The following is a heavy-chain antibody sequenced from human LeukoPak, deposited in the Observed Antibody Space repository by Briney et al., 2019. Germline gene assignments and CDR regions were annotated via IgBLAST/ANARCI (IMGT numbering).Heavy chain of an antibody. CDR3: ATGVTGNYYYGMDV. D-gene: IGHD1-20*01. Sequence: ASVKVSCKVSGYTLTELSMHWVRQAPGKGLEWMGGFDPEDGETIHAQKFQGRVTMTEDTSTDTAYMELSSLRSEDTAVYYCATGVTGNYYYGMDVWGQGTTVTVSS. J-gene: IGHJ6*02. CDR2: FDPEDGET. CDR1: GYTLTELS. V-gene: IGHV1-24*01.